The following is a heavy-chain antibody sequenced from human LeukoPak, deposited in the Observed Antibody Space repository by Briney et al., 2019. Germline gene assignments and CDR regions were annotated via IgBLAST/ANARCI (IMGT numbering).Heavy chain of an antibody. Sequence: SETLSLTCAVYGGSFSGYYWSWIRQPPGKGLEWIGEINHSGSTNYNPSLKSRVTISVDTSKNQFSLKPSSVTAADTAVYYCARDPLYCSGGSCYPGDYYYYYGMDVWGKGTTVTVSS. CDR2: INHSGST. D-gene: IGHD2-15*01. CDR3: ARDPLYCSGGSCYPGDYYYYYGMDV. V-gene: IGHV4-34*01. CDR1: GGSFSGYY. J-gene: IGHJ6*04.